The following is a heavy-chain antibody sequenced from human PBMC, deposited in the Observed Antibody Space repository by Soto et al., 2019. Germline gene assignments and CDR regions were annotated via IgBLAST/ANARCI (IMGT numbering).Heavy chain of an antibody. Sequence: QVQLVESGGGVVQPGRSLRLSCAASGFSLSKYGMHWVRQAPGKGLEWVGEMSDDGSKKYYGDSVKGRFTISRDNSKNTLYLLMDSLRPEDTAMYYCAKELRETGGYYFDCWGQGTLVTVSS. CDR2: MSDDGSKK. D-gene: IGHD3-16*01. CDR3: AKELRETGGYYFDC. J-gene: IGHJ4*02. CDR1: GFSLSKYG. V-gene: IGHV3-30*18.